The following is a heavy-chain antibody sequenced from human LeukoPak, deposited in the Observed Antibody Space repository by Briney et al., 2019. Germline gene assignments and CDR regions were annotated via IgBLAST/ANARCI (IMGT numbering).Heavy chain of an antibody. D-gene: IGHD5-12*01. Sequence: GGSLRLTCAVSGFSFNTYALNWIRQAPGKGLEWVSSIRGIDGSTYYADSVKGRFTISRDNSKNTVYLQMNSLRAEDTAVYHCAKDSVRGNSDYVNTGYYIWGQGTMVTVSS. CDR3: AKDSVRGNSDYVNTGYYI. V-gene: IGHV3-23*01. CDR2: IRGIDGST. J-gene: IGHJ3*02. CDR1: GFSFNTYA.